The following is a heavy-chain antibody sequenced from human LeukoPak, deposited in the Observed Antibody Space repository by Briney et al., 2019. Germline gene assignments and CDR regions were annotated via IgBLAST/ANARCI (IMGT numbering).Heavy chain of an antibody. J-gene: IGHJ4*02. V-gene: IGHV4-34*08. CDR2: INHSGST. CDR1: GFTFSNYA. D-gene: IGHD3-22*01. CDR3: VTYYFDSSGPKKNY. Sequence: GSLRLSCVASGFTFSNYAMSWIRQPPGKGLEWIGGINHSGSTNYNPSLKSRVTISVDTSKKQFSLKLSSVTAAGTAVYYCVTYYFDSSGPKKNYWGQGTLVTVSS.